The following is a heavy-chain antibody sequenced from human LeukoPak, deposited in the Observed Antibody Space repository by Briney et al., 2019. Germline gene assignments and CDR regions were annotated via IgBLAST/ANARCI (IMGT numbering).Heavy chain of an antibody. J-gene: IGHJ3*02. CDR3: FVSGIFPGAFDI. CDR1: GGSISSSSYY. V-gene: IGHV4-39*01. D-gene: IGHD2-15*01. CDR2: IYYSGGT. Sequence: PSETLSLTCTVSGGSISSSSYYWGWIRQPPGKGLEWIGNIYYSGGTYSNPSLKSRVTISVDTSKDQFSLNLSSVTAADTAVYFCFVSGIFPGAFDIWGQGTMIVVSS.